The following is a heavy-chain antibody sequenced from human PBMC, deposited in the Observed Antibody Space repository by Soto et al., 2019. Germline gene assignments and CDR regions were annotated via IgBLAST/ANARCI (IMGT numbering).Heavy chain of an antibody. CDR2: VYYRGST. D-gene: IGHD7-27*01. CDR1: GGSISGYY. Sequence: QVQLQESGPGLVKPSETLSLTCTVSGGSISGYYWSWIRQPPGKGLVWIGWVYYRGSTNYNPSLKSRVTIPVDTSKNQFALRLSSVTAADTAVYYCARDWGHDAFDIWGRGTMVTVSS. J-gene: IGHJ3*02. CDR3: ARDWGHDAFDI. V-gene: IGHV4-59*01.